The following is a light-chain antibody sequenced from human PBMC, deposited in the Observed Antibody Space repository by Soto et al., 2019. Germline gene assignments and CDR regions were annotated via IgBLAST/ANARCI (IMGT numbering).Light chain of an antibody. CDR3: MQAQQTPCT. V-gene: IGKV2-28*01. CDR2: LGS. J-gene: IGKJ3*01. CDR1: QSLLHTNGYNY. Sequence: DIVMTQFPLSLPVTPGEPASISCRSSQSLLHTNGYNYEDWYLQKPGQSPQLLIYLGSNRASGVPARFSGSRSGTDFTVKISRVEAEDLGVYYCMQAQQTPCTFGHGTKVDIK.